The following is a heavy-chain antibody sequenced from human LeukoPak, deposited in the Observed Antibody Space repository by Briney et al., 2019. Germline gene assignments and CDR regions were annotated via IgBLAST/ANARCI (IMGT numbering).Heavy chain of an antibody. V-gene: IGHV1-2*02. CDR2: INPNSGGT. CDR3: ARVCSSTSCPFDP. D-gene: IGHD2-2*01. CDR1: GYTFTGYY. Sequence: ASVKVSCKASGYTFTGYYMHWVRHAPGQGLEWMGWINPNSGGTNYAQKFQGRVTMTRDTSISTAYMELSRLRSDDTAVYYCARVCSSTSCPFDPWGQGTLVTVSS. J-gene: IGHJ5*02.